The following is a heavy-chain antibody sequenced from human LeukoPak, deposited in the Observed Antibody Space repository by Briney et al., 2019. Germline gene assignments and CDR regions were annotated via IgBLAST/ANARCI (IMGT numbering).Heavy chain of an antibody. CDR2: ISAYNGNA. CDR1: GYTFTNHG. V-gene: IGHV1-18*01. J-gene: IGHJ4*02. D-gene: IGHD3-10*01. CDR3: ARTPKRFGELYQSADY. Sequence: ASVKVSCKASGYTFTNHGITWVRQAPGQGLEWMGWISAYNGNADYAQSFQGRVTMTTDTSTSTACMELRSLRSDDTGVYYCARTPKRFGELYQSADYWGQGTLVTVSS.